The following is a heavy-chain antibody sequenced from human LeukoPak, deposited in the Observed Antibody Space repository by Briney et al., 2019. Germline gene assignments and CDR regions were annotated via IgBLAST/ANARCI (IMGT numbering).Heavy chain of an antibody. J-gene: IGHJ6*03. D-gene: IGHD5-24*01. CDR2: ISSSSSYI. CDR1: GFTFSSYS. Sequence: GGSLRLSCAASGFTFSSYSMNWVRQAPGKGLEWVSSISSSSSYIYYADSVKGRFTISRDNAKNSLYLQMNSLRAEDTAVYYCARGSDHNYYYYMDAWGKETTVTVSS. CDR3: ARGSDHNYYYYMDA. V-gene: IGHV3-21*01.